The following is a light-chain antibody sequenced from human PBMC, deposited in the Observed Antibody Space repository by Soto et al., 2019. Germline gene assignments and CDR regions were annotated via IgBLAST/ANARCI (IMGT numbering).Light chain of an antibody. V-gene: IGKV1-39*01. Sequence: DIQLTQSPSPLSASVGDRVAITCLASQSISTYLNWYQQKPGKAPKVLIYAASNLQSGVPPRFSGSGSGTDFTLSISSVQPEDFATYFCQQSYMDPITFGQGTRLEI. J-gene: IGKJ5*01. CDR1: QSISTY. CDR3: QQSYMDPIT. CDR2: AAS.